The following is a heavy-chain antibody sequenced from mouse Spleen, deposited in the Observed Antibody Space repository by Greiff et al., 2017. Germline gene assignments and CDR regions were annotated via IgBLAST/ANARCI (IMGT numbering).Heavy chain of an antibody. CDR3: ARRGDWDGGDY. Sequence: VQLQQPGAELVMPGASVKLSCKASGYTFTSYWMHWVKQRPGQGLEWIGEIDPSDSYTNYNQKFKGKATLTVDKSSSTAYMQLSSLTSEDSAVYYCARRGDWDGGDYWGQGTTLTVSS. D-gene: IGHD4-1*01. V-gene: IGHV1-69*01. J-gene: IGHJ2*01. CDR1: GYTFTSYW. CDR2: IDPSDSYT.